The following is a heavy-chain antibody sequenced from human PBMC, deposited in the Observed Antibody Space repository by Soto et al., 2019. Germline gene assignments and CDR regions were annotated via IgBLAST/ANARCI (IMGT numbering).Heavy chain of an antibody. V-gene: IGHV3-23*01. CDR1: GFTFSSYA. J-gene: IGHJ4*02. CDR2: ISGSGVST. Sequence: RLSCAASGFTFSSYAMSWVRQAPGKGLEWVSTISGSGVSTYYGDSVKGRFTISRDNSKNTLYLQMNNLRAEDTAVYYCAKDRRPIAVTGTFDYWGQGTLVTVSS. CDR3: AKDRRPIAVTGTFDY. D-gene: IGHD6-19*01.